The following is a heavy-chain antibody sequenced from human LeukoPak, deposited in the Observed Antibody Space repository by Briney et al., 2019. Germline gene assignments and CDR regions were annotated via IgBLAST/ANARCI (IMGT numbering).Heavy chain of an antibody. CDR3: AKPRQNYFDSSGYSSLGD. D-gene: IGHD3-22*01. Sequence: GGSLRLSCAASGFTFSSYAMNWVRQAPGKGLEWVSGISGGSTYYADSVKGRFTISRDNSKNTLYLQMNSLRAEDTAVYYCAKPRQNYFDSSGYSSLGDWGQGTLVTVSS. V-gene: IGHV3-23*01. J-gene: IGHJ4*02. CDR1: GFTFSSYA. CDR2: ISGGST.